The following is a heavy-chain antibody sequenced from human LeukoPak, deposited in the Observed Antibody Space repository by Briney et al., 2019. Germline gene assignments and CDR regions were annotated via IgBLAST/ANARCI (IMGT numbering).Heavy chain of an antibody. Sequence: GGSLRLSCAASGFTFSSYAMSWVRQAPGKGLEWVSDINGSGGNTYYADSVKGRFTISRDNSKNTLYLQMNSLRAEDTAVYYCAKGATVTTFGYWGQGTLVTVSS. V-gene: IGHV3-23*01. CDR2: INGSGGNT. CDR1: GFTFSSYA. CDR3: AKGATVTTFGY. D-gene: IGHD4-17*01. J-gene: IGHJ4*02.